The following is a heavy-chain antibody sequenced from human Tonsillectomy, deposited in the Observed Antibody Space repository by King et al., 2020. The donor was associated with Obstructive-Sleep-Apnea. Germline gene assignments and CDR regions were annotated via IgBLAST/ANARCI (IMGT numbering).Heavy chain of an antibody. D-gene: IGHD3-9*01. CDR1: GVSISRYY. Sequence: LQLQESGPGLVKPSETLTLTCTVSGVSISRYYWIWIRQSAGKGLEWIGRIDTSGSSNYNPSLKSRVTMSGDTSKNQISLRLSSVLAADTAVYYCARGNYDISTGYPESWFDPWGQGTLVTVSS. CDR3: ARGNYDISTGYPESWFDP. V-gene: IGHV4-4*07. CDR2: IDTSGSS. J-gene: IGHJ5*02.